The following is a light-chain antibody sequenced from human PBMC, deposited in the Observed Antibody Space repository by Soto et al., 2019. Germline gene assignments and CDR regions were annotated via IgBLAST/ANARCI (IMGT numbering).Light chain of an antibody. Sequence: QSVLTQPPSASGTPGQRVTISCSGSSSNIGSNYVYWYQQLPGPAPKLMLYEVSNRPSGVSNRFSGSKSGNTASLTISGRQAEDEADYYCSSYTSSISLEVFETGTKLTGL. V-gene: IGLV2-14*01. J-gene: IGLJ1*01. CDR1: SSNIGSNY. CDR2: EVS. CDR3: SSYTSSISLEV.